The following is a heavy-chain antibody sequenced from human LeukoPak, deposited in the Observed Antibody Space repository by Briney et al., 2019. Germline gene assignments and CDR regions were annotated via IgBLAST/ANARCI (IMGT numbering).Heavy chain of an antibody. CDR2: IIPIFGTA. CDR3: ARGLSSGYYLDY. J-gene: IGHJ4*02. D-gene: IGHD3-22*01. CDR1: GGTFSSYA. Sequence: GSSVKVSCKASGGTFSSYAISWVRQAPGQGLEWMGGIIPIFGTANYARKFQGRVTITTDESTSTAYMELSSLRSEDTAVYYCARGLSSGYYLDYWGQETLVTVSS. V-gene: IGHV1-69*05.